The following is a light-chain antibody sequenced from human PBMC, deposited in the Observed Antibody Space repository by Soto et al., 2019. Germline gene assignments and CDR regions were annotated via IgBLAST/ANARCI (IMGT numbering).Light chain of an antibody. CDR2: GAS. Sequence: EIVLTQSPGTLSLSPGERATLSCRASQSVSSSYLAWYQHKPGQAPRLLIYGASSRATGIPDRFSGGGSGTDFTLTISRLEPEDFAVYYCQQYGSSPPDTFGQGTKLEIK. CDR1: QSVSSSY. J-gene: IGKJ2*01. CDR3: QQYGSSPPDT. V-gene: IGKV3-20*01.